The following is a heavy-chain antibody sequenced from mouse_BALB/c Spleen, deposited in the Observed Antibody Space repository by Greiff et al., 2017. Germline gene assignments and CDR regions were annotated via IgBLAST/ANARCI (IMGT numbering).Heavy chain of an antibody. CDR3: ARTSPPSERYFDY. CDR1: GYSITSDYA. CDR2: ISYSGST. J-gene: IGHJ2*01. Sequence: VQLKESGPGLVKPSQSLSLTCTVTGYSITSDYAWNWIRQFPGNKLEWMGYISYSGSTSYNPSLKSRISITRDTSKNQFFLQLNSVTTEDTATYYCARTSPPSERYFDYWGQGTTLTVSS. V-gene: IGHV3-2*02.